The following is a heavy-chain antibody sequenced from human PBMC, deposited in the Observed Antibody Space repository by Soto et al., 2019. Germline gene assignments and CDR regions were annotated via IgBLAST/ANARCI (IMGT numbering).Heavy chain of an antibody. J-gene: IGHJ4*02. V-gene: IGHV4-34*01. Sequence: AWSLSLTCAVYGGSVSGYYWSWVRQPPGKGLEWIGEINHSGSTNYNPSLKSRVTISVDTSKNQFSLKLSSVTAADTAVYYCARAPYYYGSGSYYKRLYDYWGQGTLVTVSS. CDR3: ARAPYYYGSGSYYKRLYDY. D-gene: IGHD3-10*01. CDR2: INHSGST. CDR1: GGSVSGYY.